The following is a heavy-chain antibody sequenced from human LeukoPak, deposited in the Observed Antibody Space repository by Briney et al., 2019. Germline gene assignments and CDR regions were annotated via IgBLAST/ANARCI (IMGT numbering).Heavy chain of an antibody. J-gene: IGHJ3*02. CDR1: GGFFSGYY. Sequence: PSETLSLTCAVYGGFFSGYYWSWIRQPPGKGLEWIGEINHSGSTNYNPSLKSRVTISVDTSKNQFSLKLSSVTAADTAVYYCARFALDYYGSGSYPHDAFDIWGQGTTVTVSS. D-gene: IGHD3-10*01. CDR3: ARFALDYYGSGSYPHDAFDI. CDR2: INHSGST. V-gene: IGHV4-34*01.